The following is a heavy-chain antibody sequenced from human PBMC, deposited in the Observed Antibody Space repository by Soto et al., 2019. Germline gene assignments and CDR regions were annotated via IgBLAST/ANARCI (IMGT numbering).Heavy chain of an antibody. V-gene: IGHV4-34*01. CDR2: INHSGST. J-gene: IGHJ4*02. CDR3: ARSLRRGPPFDY. CDR1: GGSFSTYY. D-gene: IGHD3-10*01. Sequence: PSETLSITCAVNGGSFSTYYWSWIRQPPGRGLEWVGEINHSGSTNYNPSLKSRVTMSVDTSKNQFSLKLSSVTAADTAVYYCARSLRRGPPFDYWGQGTLVTVSS.